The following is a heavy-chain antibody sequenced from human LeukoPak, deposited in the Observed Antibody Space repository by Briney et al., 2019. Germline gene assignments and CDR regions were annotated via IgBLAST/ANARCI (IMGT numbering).Heavy chain of an antibody. D-gene: IGHD6-19*01. CDR1: GYTFTSYY. V-gene: IGHV1-46*01. CDR3: ARGGPGYSSGWYWFDP. CDR2: INPSGGST. J-gene: IGHJ5*02. Sequence: ASVKVSCKASGYTFTSYYMHWVRQAPGQGLEWMGIINPSGGSTSYAQKFQGRVTMTRDTSTSTVYMELSSLRSEDTAVYYCARGGPGYSSGWYWFDPWGQGTLVTVSS.